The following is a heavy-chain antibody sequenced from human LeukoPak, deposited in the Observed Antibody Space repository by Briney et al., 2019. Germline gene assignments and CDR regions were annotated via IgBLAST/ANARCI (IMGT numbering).Heavy chain of an antibody. J-gene: IGHJ4*02. V-gene: IGHV3-23*01. D-gene: IGHD4-11*01. Sequence: GGSLRLSCAASGFTFSSNAMSWVRQAPGRGLEWVSLITDRGDRTHYADPVKGRFTISRDISKNTLFLQMNSLRADDTAVYFCAKERATTTSFDYWGQGTLVTVSS. CDR1: GFTFSSNA. CDR3: AKERATTTSFDY. CDR2: ITDRGDRT.